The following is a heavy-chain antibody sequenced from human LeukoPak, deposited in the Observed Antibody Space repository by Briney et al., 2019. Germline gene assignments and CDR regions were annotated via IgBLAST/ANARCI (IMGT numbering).Heavy chain of an antibody. CDR2: TNSDGSTT. J-gene: IGHJ6*03. V-gene: IGHV3-74*01. D-gene: IGHD2-2*01. Sequence: PGGSLRLSCAASGFTFSSFWMHWVRQAPGKGLVWVSHTNSDGSTTDYADSVRGRFTISRDNAKNTLFLQMNSLTVEDTAVYYCARDGHCSTTSCYYYYYYMDVWGKGTTVTVSS. CDR1: GFTFSSFW. CDR3: ARDGHCSTTSCYYYYYYMDV.